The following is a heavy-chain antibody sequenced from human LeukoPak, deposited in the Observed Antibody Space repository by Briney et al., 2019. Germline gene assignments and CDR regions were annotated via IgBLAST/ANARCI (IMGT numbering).Heavy chain of an antibody. CDR3: ARDVLDYYDRSDYVT. CDR1: GYTFTSYA. CDR2: IIPMFGAA. D-gene: IGHD3-22*01. Sequence: GASVKVSCKASGYTFTSYAISWVRQAPGQGLEWMGGIIPMFGAANYAQKFQGRVTIIADKSTSTAYMELSSLKSEDTAVYYCARDVLDYYDRSDYVTWGQGTLVTVSS. V-gene: IGHV1-69*06. J-gene: IGHJ4*02.